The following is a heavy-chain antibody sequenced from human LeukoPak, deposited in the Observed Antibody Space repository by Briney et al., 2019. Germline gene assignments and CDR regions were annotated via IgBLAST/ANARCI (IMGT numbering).Heavy chain of an antibody. D-gene: IGHD3-22*01. J-gene: IGHJ4*02. V-gene: IGHV1-46*01. CDR2: INPSGGST. CDR1: GYTFTIYY. CDR3: ARGGIHSSGSLRTFDL. Sequence: GASVRVSCKASGYTFTIYYMHWVRQAPGQGLEWMGLINPSGGSTSYAQKFQGRVTMTRDTSTSTVYMELSSLRSEDTAAYYCARGGIHSSGSLRTFDLWGQGTLVTVSS.